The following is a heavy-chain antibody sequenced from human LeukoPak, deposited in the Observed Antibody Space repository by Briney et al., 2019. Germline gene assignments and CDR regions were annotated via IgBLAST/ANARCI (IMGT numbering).Heavy chain of an antibody. CDR2: IKSKTDGGTT. D-gene: IGHD1-26*01. CDR1: GFTFSNAW. J-gene: IGHJ6*04. V-gene: IGHV3-15*01. CDR3: TTDIVGAPESGSV. Sequence: PGGSLRLSCAASGFTFSNAWMSWVRQAPGKGLEWVGRIKSKTDGGTTDYAAPVKGRFTISRDDSKNTLYLQMNGLKTEDTAVYYCTTDIVGAPESGSVWGKGTTVTVSS.